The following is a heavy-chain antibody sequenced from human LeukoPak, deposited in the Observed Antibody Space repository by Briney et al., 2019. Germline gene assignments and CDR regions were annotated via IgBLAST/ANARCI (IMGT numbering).Heavy chain of an antibody. D-gene: IGHD2-21*01. CDR1: GFTFTNAW. CDR2: ISSSGSTI. CDR3: AREGDYYYMDV. J-gene: IGHJ6*03. V-gene: IGHV3-11*04. Sequence: PGGSLRLSCVASGFTFTNAWMSWVRQAPGKGLEWVSYISSSGSTIYYADSVKGRFTISRDNAKNSLYLQMNSLRAEDTAVYYCAREGDYYYMDVWGKGTTVTISS.